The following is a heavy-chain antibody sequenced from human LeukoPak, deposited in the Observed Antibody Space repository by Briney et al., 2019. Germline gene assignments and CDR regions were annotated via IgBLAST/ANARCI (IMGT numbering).Heavy chain of an antibody. CDR3: ARGPTRNYFDY. CDR1: GGSISSYY. V-gene: IGHV4-59*01. J-gene: IGHJ4*02. Sequence: SETLSLTCTVSGGSISSYYWSWIRQPPGKGLEWIGYIYYSGSTNYNPSLKSQVTISVDTSKNQFSLKLSSVTAADTAVYYCARGPTRNYFDYWGRGTLVTVSS. CDR2: IYYSGST.